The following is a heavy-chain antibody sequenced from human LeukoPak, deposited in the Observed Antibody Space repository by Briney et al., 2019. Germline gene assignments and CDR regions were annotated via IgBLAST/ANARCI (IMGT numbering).Heavy chain of an antibody. D-gene: IGHD6-19*01. CDR3: ARVIAVAGSYYFDY. Sequence: GRSLGLSCTASGFTFSSYGMHWVRQAPGKGLEWVAVIWYDGSNKYYADAVKGRFTISRDNAKNSLYLQMNSLRAEDTAVYYCARVIAVAGSYYFDYWGQGTLVTVSS. V-gene: IGHV3-33*01. CDR2: IWYDGSNK. CDR1: GFTFSSYG. J-gene: IGHJ4*02.